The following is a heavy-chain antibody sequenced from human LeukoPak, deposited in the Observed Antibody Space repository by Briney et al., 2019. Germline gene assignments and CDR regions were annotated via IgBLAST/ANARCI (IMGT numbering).Heavy chain of an antibody. CDR1: GFTFSSAA. Sequence: GGSLRLSCAASGFTFSSAAMTWVRQAPGKGLEWVSTITGSDDRTYYADSVKGRFTISRDYSKNTLHLQMSSLRVEDTAIFYCAKGPQLNSGYHPDYWGQGILVTVSS. V-gene: IGHV3-23*01. CDR3: AKGPQLNSGYHPDY. CDR2: ITGSDDRT. D-gene: IGHD3-22*01. J-gene: IGHJ4*02.